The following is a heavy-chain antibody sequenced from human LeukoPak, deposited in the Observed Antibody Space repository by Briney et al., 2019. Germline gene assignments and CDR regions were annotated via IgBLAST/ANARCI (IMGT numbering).Heavy chain of an antibody. J-gene: IGHJ4*02. V-gene: IGHV4-61*01. Sequence: PSETLSLTCTVSGGPVSSGSYYWSWIRQPPGKGLEWIGYIYYSGSTNYNPSLKSRVTISVDTSKNQFSLKLSSVTAADTAVYYCARNEGSPRYFDYWGQGTLVTVSS. CDR1: GGPVSSGSYY. CDR2: IYYSGST. D-gene: IGHD1-1*01. CDR3: ARNEGSPRYFDY.